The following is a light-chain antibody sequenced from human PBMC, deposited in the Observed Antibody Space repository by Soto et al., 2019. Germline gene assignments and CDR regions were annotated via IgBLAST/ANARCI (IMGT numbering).Light chain of an antibody. Sequence: EIVMTQSPATLSVSPGERATLSCRASQSVSSNLAWYQQNPGQAPRLLIYGASTRATGIPARFSGSGSAREFTLTISSLQSEDFAVYYCQQYNNWPQTFGRGTKVELK. J-gene: IGKJ1*01. CDR3: QQYNNWPQT. CDR2: GAS. CDR1: QSVSSN. V-gene: IGKV3-15*01.